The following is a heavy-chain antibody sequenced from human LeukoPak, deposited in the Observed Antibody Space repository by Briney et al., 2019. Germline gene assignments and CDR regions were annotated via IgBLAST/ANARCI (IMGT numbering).Heavy chain of an antibody. CDR2: ISGSGGNT. Sequence: GGSLRLSCVGSGFTFSSYAMTWVRQAPGKGLEWVSVISGSGGNTYHADSVKGRFTISRDNSKNALSLQMNSLRVEDTAVYYCAKGRDFLDYWGQGTLVTVSS. V-gene: IGHV3-23*01. CDR3: AKGRDFLDY. D-gene: IGHD2/OR15-2a*01. CDR1: GFTFSSYA. J-gene: IGHJ4*02.